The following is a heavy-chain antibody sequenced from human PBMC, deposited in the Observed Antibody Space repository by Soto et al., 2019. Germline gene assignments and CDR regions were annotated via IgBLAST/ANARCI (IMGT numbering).Heavy chain of an antibody. CDR2: INNVHGT. J-gene: IGHJ4*02. V-gene: IGHV3-23*01. CDR1: GFTFNNDA. D-gene: IGHD6-19*01. Sequence: EVQMLESGGGLVQPGGSLRLSCAASGFTFNNDALSWVRQAPGKGLEWVLTINNVHGTFYSDSVKGRFTISRDNSKNTLYPQMKSLRAEDTALYYGANRGWYYFDYWGQGTLVTVSS. CDR3: ANRGWYYFDY.